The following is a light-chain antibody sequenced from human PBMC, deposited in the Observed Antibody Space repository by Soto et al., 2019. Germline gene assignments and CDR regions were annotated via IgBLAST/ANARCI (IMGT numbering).Light chain of an antibody. CDR1: SSDIGAYDF. CDR2: DVT. Sequence: QSVLTQPRSVSGSPGQSVTISCTGTSSDIGAYDFVSWHQHHPGKAPKVIIYDVTKRPSGVPDRFSGSKSGNTASLTISGLQAEDEADYHCCSYTGSYSLVFGGGTKVTVL. J-gene: IGLJ2*01. CDR3: CSYTGSYSLV. V-gene: IGLV2-11*01.